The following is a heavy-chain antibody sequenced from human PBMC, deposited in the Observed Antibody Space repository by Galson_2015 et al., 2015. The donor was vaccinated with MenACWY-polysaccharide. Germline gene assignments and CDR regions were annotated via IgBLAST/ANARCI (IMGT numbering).Heavy chain of an antibody. V-gene: IGHV3-30-3*01. CDR3: ARDAFYCSSTSCTGYYYYYMDV. CDR1: GFTFSSYA. D-gene: IGHD2-2*01. Sequence: SLRLSCAASGFTFSSYAMHWVRQAPGRGLGWVAVISYDGSNKYYADSVKGRFTISRDNSKNTLYLQMNSLRAEDTAVYYCARDAFYCSSTSCTGYYYYYMDVWGKGTTVTVSS. CDR2: ISYDGSNK. J-gene: IGHJ6*03.